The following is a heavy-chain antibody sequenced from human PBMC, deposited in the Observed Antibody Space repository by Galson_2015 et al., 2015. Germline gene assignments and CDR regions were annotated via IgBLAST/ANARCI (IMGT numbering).Heavy chain of an antibody. CDR2: ISGSGGST. CDR3: AKDPPSVEATPIDY. D-gene: IGHD1-26*01. V-gene: IGHV3-23*01. Sequence: SLRLSCAASGFTFSSYAMSWVRQAPGKGLEWVLDISGSGGSTYYADSVKGRFTISRDNSKNTLYLQMNSLRAEDTAVYYCAKDPPSVEATPIDYWGQGTLVTVSS. J-gene: IGHJ4*02. CDR1: GFTFSSYA.